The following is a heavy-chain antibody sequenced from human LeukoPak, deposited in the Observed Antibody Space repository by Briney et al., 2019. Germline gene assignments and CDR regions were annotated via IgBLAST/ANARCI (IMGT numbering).Heavy chain of an antibody. J-gene: IGHJ6*03. Sequence: SETLSLTCTVSGGSISSGGYYWSWIRQHPGKGLEWVGYIYYSGSTYYNPSLKSRVTISVDTSKNQFSLKLSSVTAADTAVYYCARGTGDLPLLWNYYYMDVWGKGTTVTVSS. CDR3: ARGTGDLPLLWNYYYMDV. CDR1: GGSISSGGYY. CDR2: IYYSGST. V-gene: IGHV4-31*03. D-gene: IGHD7-27*01.